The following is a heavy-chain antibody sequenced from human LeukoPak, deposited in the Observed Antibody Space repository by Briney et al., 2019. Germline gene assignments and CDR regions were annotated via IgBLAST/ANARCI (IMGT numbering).Heavy chain of an antibody. CDR2: IIPIFGTA. Sequence: GASVKVSCKASGGTFSSYAISWVRQAPGQGLEWMGGIIPIFGTANYAQKFQGRVTITTDESTSTAYKELSSLRSEDTAVYYCARSDIVVVPAGPYYYYYMDVWGKGTTVTVSS. D-gene: IGHD2-2*01. V-gene: IGHV1-69*05. J-gene: IGHJ6*03. CDR1: GGTFSSYA. CDR3: ARSDIVVVPAGPYYYYYMDV.